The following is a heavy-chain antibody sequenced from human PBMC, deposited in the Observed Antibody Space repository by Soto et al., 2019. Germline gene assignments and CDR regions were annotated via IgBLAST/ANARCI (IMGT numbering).Heavy chain of an antibody. Sequence: QMQLVESGGGVVQPGGSLRLSCASSGFSFSYYGMHWVRQAPGKGLEWVAFIWYDGTSKFYADSVKGRFTISRDNSKTTVLLEMNSLRAEDTAVYYCATDGTPKRFREKKYYNFYSVMDAWGQGTTVRVSS. CDR1: GFSFSYYG. V-gene: IGHV3-30*02. CDR2: IWYDGTSK. CDR3: ATDGTPKRFREKKYYNFYSVMDA. D-gene: IGHD3-3*01. J-gene: IGHJ6*02.